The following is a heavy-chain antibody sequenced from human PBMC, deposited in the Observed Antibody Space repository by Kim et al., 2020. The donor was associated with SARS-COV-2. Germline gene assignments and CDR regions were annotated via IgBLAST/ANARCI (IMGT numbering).Heavy chain of an antibody. V-gene: IGHV3-11*06. CDR3: ARDKSGPLGANELD. Sequence: GGSLRLSCAASGFTFSDYYMSWIRLAPGKGLEWVSHISTSSRYTNYADSVKGRFTISISRDNSRNSLFLQMNSLRDEDTAVYYCARDKSGPLGANELD. D-gene: IGHD1-26*01. CDR2: ISTSSRYT. J-gene: IGHJ4*01. CDR1: GFTFSDYY.